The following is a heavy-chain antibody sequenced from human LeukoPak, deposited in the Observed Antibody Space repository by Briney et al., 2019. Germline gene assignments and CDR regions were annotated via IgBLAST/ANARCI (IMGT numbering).Heavy chain of an antibody. V-gene: IGHV4-34*01. Sequence: SETLSLTCVVYGGSFSGYYWSWIRQPPGKGLEWIGEINHSGSTNYNPSLKSRVTISVDTSKNQFSLKLSSVTAADTAVYYCAREGIAAAGTRSPFDYWGQGTLVTVSS. CDR3: AREGIAAAGTRSPFDY. D-gene: IGHD6-13*01. J-gene: IGHJ4*02. CDR2: INHSGST. CDR1: GGSFSGYY.